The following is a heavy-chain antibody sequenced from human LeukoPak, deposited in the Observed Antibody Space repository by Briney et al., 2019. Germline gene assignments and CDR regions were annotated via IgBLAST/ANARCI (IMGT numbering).Heavy chain of an antibody. J-gene: IGHJ6*03. V-gene: IGHV4-59*12. CDR1: GGSISSYY. D-gene: IGHD3-10*01. CDR2: IYYSGST. CDR3: ARERRYYYGSGSYYNPDYYYYMDV. Sequence: SETLSLTCTVSGGSISSYYWSWIRQPPGKGLEWIGYIYYSGSTNYNPSLKSRVTISVDTSKNQFSLKLSSVTAADTAVYYCARERRYYYGSGSYYNPDYYYYMDVWGKGTTVTISS.